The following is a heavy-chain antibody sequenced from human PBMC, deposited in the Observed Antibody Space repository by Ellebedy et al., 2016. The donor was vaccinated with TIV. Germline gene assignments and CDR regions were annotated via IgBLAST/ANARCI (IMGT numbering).Heavy chain of an antibody. V-gene: IGHV3-74*03. CDR1: GFSFGSYW. CDR3: VRGGLPAAGDY. Sequence: GGSLRLSCAASGFSFGSYWMLWVRQPPGKGLEWVSRIKPDGSDITYADSVRGRFTISRDNAKDTLYLQINSLRAEDTAIYYCVRGGLPAAGDYWGQGTLVTVSS. J-gene: IGHJ4*02. CDR2: IKPDGSDI. D-gene: IGHD6-13*01.